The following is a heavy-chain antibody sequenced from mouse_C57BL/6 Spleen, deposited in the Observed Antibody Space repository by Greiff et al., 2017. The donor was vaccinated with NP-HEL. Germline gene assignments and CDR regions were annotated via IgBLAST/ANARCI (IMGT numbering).Heavy chain of an antibody. J-gene: IGHJ1*03. CDR1: GYTFTSYW. Sequence: VQLQQPGTELVKPGASVKLSCKASGYTFTSYWMHWVKQRPGQGLEWIGNINPSNGGTNYNEKFKSKATLTVDKSSSTAYMQLSSLTSEDSAVYYCARWSDYYGSSYWYFDVWGTGTTVTVSS. V-gene: IGHV1-53*01. CDR3: ARWSDYYGSSYWYFDV. CDR2: INPSNGGT. D-gene: IGHD1-1*01.